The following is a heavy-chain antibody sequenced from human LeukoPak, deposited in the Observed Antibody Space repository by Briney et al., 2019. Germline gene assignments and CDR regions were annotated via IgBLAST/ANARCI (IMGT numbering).Heavy chain of an antibody. Sequence: SETLSLTCTVSGVSINNYYWNWIRQPAGKGLEWIGRINTSVGTSYNPSLNGRVTMSVDTSKTQFSLKLSSVTAADTAVYYCARDPFRSSFDSWGQGTLVTVSS. CDR3: ARDPFRSSFDS. CDR1: GVSINNYY. CDR2: INTSVGT. V-gene: IGHV4-4*07. D-gene: IGHD1-26*01. J-gene: IGHJ4*02.